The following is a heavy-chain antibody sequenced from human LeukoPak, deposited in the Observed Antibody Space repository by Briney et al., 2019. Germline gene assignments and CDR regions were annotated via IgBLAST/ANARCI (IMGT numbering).Heavy chain of an antibody. Sequence: GASVKLSCKASGYTFTSYGISWVRQAPGQGLEWRGWISAYNVNTNYAQKLQGTVTITTDTSTSTAYMELRSLRSDDTAVYYCARETYCSSTSCYDYWGQGTLVTVS. J-gene: IGHJ4*02. CDR3: ARETYCSSTSCYDY. CDR1: GYTFTSYG. D-gene: IGHD2-2*01. V-gene: IGHV1-18*01. CDR2: ISAYNVNT.